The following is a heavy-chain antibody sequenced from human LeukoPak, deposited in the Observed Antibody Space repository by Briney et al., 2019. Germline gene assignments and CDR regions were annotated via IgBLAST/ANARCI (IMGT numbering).Heavy chain of an antibody. CDR2: FDPEDGET. CDR1: VYTLTELS. CDR3: ATGNYDSSGYYYVGY. V-gene: IGHV1-24*01. D-gene: IGHD3-22*01. J-gene: IGHJ4*02. Sequence: ASVKVSCKVSVYTLTELSMHWVRQALGKGLEWMGGFDPEDGETIYAQKFQGRVTMTEDTSTDTAYMELSSLRSEDTAVYYCATGNYDSSGYYYVGYWGQGTLVTVSS.